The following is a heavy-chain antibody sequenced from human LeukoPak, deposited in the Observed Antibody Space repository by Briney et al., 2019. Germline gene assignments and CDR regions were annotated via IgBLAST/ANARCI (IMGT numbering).Heavy chain of an antibody. CDR3: ARSIAVAGPDAFDI. CDR1: GFPFSNYL. CDR2: IKQDGGHI. Sequence: GGSLRLSCAASGFPFSNYLVSWVPQTPGKGLEWVANIKQDGGHIYYVDSVKGRFTISGDNAKNSLYLQMNSLRAEDTAVYYCARSIAVAGPDAFDIWGQGTMVTVSS. V-gene: IGHV3-7*01. D-gene: IGHD6-19*01. J-gene: IGHJ3*02.